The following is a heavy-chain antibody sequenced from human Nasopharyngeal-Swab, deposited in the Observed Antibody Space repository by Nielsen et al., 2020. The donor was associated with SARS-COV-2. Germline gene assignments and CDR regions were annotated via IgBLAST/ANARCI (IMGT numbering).Heavy chain of an antibody. J-gene: IGHJ6*02. Sequence: SLKISCAASGFTFSSYGMHWVRQAPGKGLEWVAVISYDGSNKYYADSVKGRFTISRDNSKNTLYLQMNSLRAEDTAVYYCAKAEDSSGYYYDYGMDVWGQGTTVTVSS. D-gene: IGHD3-22*01. CDR1: GFTFSSYG. CDR3: AKAEDSSGYYYDYGMDV. V-gene: IGHV3-30*18. CDR2: ISYDGSNK.